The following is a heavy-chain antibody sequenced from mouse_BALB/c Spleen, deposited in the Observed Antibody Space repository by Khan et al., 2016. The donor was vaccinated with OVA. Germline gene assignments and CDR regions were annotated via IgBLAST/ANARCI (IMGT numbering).Heavy chain of an antibody. Sequence: QVQLQQPGAEVVKPGASVNLSCKTSGYTFTNYWIQWVKQRPGQGLGWLGEIFPGTGTTYYNENFKDKATLTIDTSSTTAYMQISSLTSEDSAVYFCARGYFGNYELAYWGQGTLVTVSA. CDR3: ARGYFGNYELAY. V-gene: IGHV1S132*01. CDR1: GYTFTNYW. CDR2: IFPGTGTT. D-gene: IGHD2-1*01. J-gene: IGHJ3*01.